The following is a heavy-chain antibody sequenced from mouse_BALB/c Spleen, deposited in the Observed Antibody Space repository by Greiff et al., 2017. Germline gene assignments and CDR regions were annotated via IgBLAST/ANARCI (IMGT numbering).Heavy chain of an antibody. CDR3: ARLPMLSYFDY. D-gene: IGHD6-5*01. CDR2: INPSTGYT. J-gene: IGHJ2*01. CDR1: GYTFTSYW. Sequence: VKLQESGAELAKPGASVKMSCKASGYTFTSYWMHWVKQRPGQGLEWIGYINPSTGYTEYNQKFKDKATLTADKSSSTAYMQLSSLTSEDSAVYYCARLPMLSYFDYWGQGTTLTVSS. V-gene: IGHV1-7*01.